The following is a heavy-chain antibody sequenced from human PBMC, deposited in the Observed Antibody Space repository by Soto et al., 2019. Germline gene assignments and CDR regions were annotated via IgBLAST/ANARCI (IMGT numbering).Heavy chain of an antibody. CDR2: IYYSGST. CDR1: GGSISSGGYY. J-gene: IGHJ6*02. D-gene: IGHD3-16*01. Sequence: SETLSLTCTVSGGSISSGGYYWSWIRQHPGKGLEWIGYIYYSGSTYHNPSLKSRATISVDTSKNQFSLKLSSVTAADTAVYYCARGGIRVGMDVWGQGTTVTASS. CDR3: ARGGIRVGMDV. V-gene: IGHV4-31*03.